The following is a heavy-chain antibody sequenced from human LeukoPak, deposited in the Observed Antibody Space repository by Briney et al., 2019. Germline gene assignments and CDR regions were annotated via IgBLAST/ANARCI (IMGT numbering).Heavy chain of an antibody. J-gene: IGHJ4*02. D-gene: IGHD1-7*01. Sequence: PSETLSLTCTVSGGSISNFYWSWIRQPPGMGLDWIGNIYYSGSTNYNPSLKSRVTISVETSKNQFSLKLSSVTAADTAVYYCASTDWNYAQWGRGILVTVSS. CDR1: GGSISNFY. CDR2: IYYSGST. V-gene: IGHV4-59*01. CDR3: ASTDWNYAQ.